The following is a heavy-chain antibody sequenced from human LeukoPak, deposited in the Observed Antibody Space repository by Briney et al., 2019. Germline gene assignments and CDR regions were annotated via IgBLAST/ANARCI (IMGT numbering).Heavy chain of an antibody. Sequence: SETLSLTCAVYGGSFSGYYWSWIRQPPGKGLEWIGEINHSGSTNYSPSLKSRVTISVDTSKNQFSLKLSSVTAADTAVYYCAREHPVAIAADYWGQGTLVTVSS. D-gene: IGHD6-25*01. CDR2: INHSGST. V-gene: IGHV4-34*01. CDR3: AREHPVAIAADY. J-gene: IGHJ4*02. CDR1: GGSFSGYY.